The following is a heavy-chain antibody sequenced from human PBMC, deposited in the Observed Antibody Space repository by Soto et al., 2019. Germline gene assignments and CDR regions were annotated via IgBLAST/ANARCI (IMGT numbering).Heavy chain of an antibody. D-gene: IGHD6-6*01. CDR3: AKDRSRAALDY. V-gene: IGHV3-30*18. J-gene: IGHJ4*02. Sequence: QVQLVESGGGVVQPGRSLRLSCAASGFTFSSYGMHWVRQAPGKGLEWVAVISYDGSNKYYADSVKGRFTISRDNSKNTLYLQMNSLRAEDTAVYYCAKDRSRAALDYWGQGTLVTVSS. CDR2: ISYDGSNK. CDR1: GFTFSSYG.